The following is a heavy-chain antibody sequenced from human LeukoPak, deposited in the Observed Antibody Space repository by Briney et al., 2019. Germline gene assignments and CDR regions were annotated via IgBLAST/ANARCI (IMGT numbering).Heavy chain of an antibody. CDR3: ARDQEWELMPLDV. D-gene: IGHD1-26*01. Sequence: GGSLRLSCAVSGFTFSSYWMSWVRQAPGKGLEWVANIKQDGSEKYYVDSVKGRFTISRDNAKNSLYLQMNSLRAEDTAVYYCARDQEWELMPLDVWGKGTTVTVSS. CDR1: GFTFSSYW. V-gene: IGHV3-7*01. CDR2: IKQDGSEK. J-gene: IGHJ6*04.